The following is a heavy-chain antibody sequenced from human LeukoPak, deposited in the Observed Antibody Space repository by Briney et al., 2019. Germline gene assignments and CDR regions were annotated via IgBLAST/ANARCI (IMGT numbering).Heavy chain of an antibody. V-gene: IGHV1-69*13. CDR3: ARLLRYFDWTHNGSFDY. D-gene: IGHD3-9*01. Sequence: SVKVSFKASGCTFSSYAISWVRQAPGQGLEWMGGIIPIFGTANYAQKFQGRVTITADESTSTAYMELSSLRSEDTDVYYRARLLRYFDWTHNGSFDYWGQGTLVTVSS. CDR1: GCTFSSYA. J-gene: IGHJ4*02. CDR2: IIPIFGTA.